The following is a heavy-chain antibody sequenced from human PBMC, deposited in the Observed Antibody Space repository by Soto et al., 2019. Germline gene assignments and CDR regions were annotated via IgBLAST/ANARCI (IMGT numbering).Heavy chain of an antibody. D-gene: IGHD6-13*01. J-gene: IGHJ4*02. CDR1: GGSISSSSYY. Sequence: PSETLSLTCTVSGGSISSSSYYWGWIRQPPGKRLEWIGYIYSSGSTYYNPSLKSRVTISGDTSKNQFSLKVSSVTAADTAVYYCARGTSWQLPFDYWGQGTLVTVSS. CDR2: IYSSGST. V-gene: IGHV4-61*05. CDR3: ARGTSWQLPFDY.